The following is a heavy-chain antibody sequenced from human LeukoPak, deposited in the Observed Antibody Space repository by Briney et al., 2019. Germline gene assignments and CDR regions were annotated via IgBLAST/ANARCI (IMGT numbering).Heavy chain of an antibody. J-gene: IGHJ6*02. CDR3: TTLEVPAAIRIYYYYYGMDV. V-gene: IGHV3-73*01. CDR2: IRSKANSYAT. D-gene: IGHD2-2*02. Sequence: GGSLRLSCAASGFTFSGSAMHWVRQASGKGLEWVGRIRSKANSYATAYAVSVKGRFTISRDDSKNTAYLQMNSLKTEDTAVYYCTTLEVPAAIRIYYYYYGMDVWGQGTTVTVSS. CDR1: GFTFSGSA.